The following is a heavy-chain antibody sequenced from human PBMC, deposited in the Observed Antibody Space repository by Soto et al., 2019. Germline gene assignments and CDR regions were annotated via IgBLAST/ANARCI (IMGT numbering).Heavy chain of an antibody. Sequence: ETLSLTCTVSGGSVSSGSYYWSWIRQPPGKGLEWIGYIYYSGSTNYNPSLKSRVTISVDTSKNQFSLKLSSVTAADTAVYYCAREGGYYFDYWGQGTLVTVSS. V-gene: IGHV4-61*01. J-gene: IGHJ4*02. CDR1: GGSVSSGSYY. D-gene: IGHD1-26*01. CDR3: AREGGYYFDY. CDR2: IYYSGST.